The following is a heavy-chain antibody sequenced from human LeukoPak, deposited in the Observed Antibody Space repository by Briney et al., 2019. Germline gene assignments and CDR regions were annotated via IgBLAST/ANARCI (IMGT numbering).Heavy chain of an antibody. CDR1: GFAFSSYS. J-gene: IGHJ6*03. D-gene: IGHD3-3*01. CDR3: AREGTFGVVGYYMDV. CDR2: ISNSSSTI. Sequence: GVLRLSCAASGFAFSSYSMNWVRQAPGKGLAWVSYISNSSSTIYYADSVKGRFTISRDNAKNSLYLQMNSLRAEDTAVYYCAREGTFGVVGYYMDVWGKGTTVTVSS. V-gene: IGHV3-48*04.